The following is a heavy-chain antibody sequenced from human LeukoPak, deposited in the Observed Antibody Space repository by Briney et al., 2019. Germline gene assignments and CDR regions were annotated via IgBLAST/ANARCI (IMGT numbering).Heavy chain of an antibody. CDR3: VRGYSGYENDY. D-gene: IGHD5-12*01. CDR2: IDPSGGRS. V-gene: IGHV1-46*03. Sequence: ASVKVSCKASGYTFTNYYIHWVRQAPGQGPEWMGIIDPSGGRSSHARKFQGRLTMTRDTSTSTVYMELYSLRSEDTAVYYCVRGYSGYENDYWGQGTLVTVSS. J-gene: IGHJ4*02. CDR1: GYTFTNYY.